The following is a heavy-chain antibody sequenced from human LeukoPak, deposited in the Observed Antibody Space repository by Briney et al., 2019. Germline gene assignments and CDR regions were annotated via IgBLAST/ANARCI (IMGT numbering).Heavy chain of an antibody. CDR3: ATVGFGGDFFAS. CDR2: ISAYNGNT. D-gene: IGHD2-21*01. J-gene: IGHJ4*02. V-gene: IGHV1-18*01. CDR1: GYTFTNYG. Sequence: GASVKVPCKASGYTFTNYGISWVRQAPGQGLEWMGWISAYNGNTNYAQRIQGRVTMTTDTSTSTAYVELRSLRSDDTAVYYCATVGFGGDFFASWGQGTLVTVSS.